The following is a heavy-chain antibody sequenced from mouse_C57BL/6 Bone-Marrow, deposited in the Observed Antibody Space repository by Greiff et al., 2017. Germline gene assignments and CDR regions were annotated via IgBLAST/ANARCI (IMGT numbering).Heavy chain of an antibody. J-gene: IGHJ3*01. Sequence: QVQLKESGPELVRPGASVKISCKAPGYTFTSHWMQWVRQRPGQGLEWIGEIFPGSGRTYYNEKFKGKATLTVDTSSSTAYLPLSSLTSEDSAVYLCARWDPYYYGSSSCAYWGQGTLVTVSA. CDR2: IFPGSGRT. CDR1: GYTFTSHW. V-gene: IGHV1-56*01. CDR3: ARWDPYYYGSSSCAY. D-gene: IGHD1-1*01.